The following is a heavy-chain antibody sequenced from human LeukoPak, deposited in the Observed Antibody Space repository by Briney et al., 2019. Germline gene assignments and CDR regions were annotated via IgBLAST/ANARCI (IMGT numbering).Heavy chain of an antibody. CDR1: GGSISSYY. V-gene: IGHV4-59*08. Sequence: SETLSLTCTDSGGSISSYYWSWIRQPPGKGLGWIGYIYYSGSTNYHPSLKSRVTISVDTSMNQFSLKLSSVTAADTAVYYCASLGYCSGGSCLDAFDIWGQGTMVTVSS. J-gene: IGHJ3*02. CDR2: IYYSGST. D-gene: IGHD2-15*01. CDR3: ASLGYCSGGSCLDAFDI.